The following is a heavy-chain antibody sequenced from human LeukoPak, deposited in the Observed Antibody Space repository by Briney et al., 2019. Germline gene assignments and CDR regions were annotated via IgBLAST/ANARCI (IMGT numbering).Heavy chain of an antibody. Sequence: QAGGSLRLSCAASGFTFSSYAMSWVRQAPGKGLEWVSAISGSGGSTYYADSVKGRFTISRDNSKNTLYLQMNSLRAEDTAVYYCAKPPPYYYDSRPRYFDLWGRGTLVTVSS. CDR2: ISGSGGST. J-gene: IGHJ2*01. D-gene: IGHD3-22*01. CDR1: GFTFSSYA. V-gene: IGHV3-23*01. CDR3: AKPPPYYYDSRPRYFDL.